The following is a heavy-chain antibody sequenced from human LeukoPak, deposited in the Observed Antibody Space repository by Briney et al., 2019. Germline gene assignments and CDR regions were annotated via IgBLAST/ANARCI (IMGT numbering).Heavy chain of an antibody. Sequence: PSETLSLTCAVYGGSFSGYYWSWIRQPPGKGLERIGEINHSGSTNYSPSLKSRVTISVDTSKNQFSLKLSSVTAADTAVYYCARGPRAITMVRGRLDPWGQGTLVTVSS. D-gene: IGHD3-10*01. CDR1: GGSFSGYY. V-gene: IGHV4-34*01. CDR3: ARGPRAITMVRGRLDP. CDR2: INHSGST. J-gene: IGHJ5*02.